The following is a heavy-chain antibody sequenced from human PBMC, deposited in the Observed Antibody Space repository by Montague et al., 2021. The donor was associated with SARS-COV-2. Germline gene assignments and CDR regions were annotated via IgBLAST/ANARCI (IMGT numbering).Heavy chain of an antibody. CDR2: IYTGGTT. CDR3: AAGIGNNALAY. J-gene: IGHJ4*02. V-gene: IGHV3-53*04. Sequence: SLRLSCAASGFIVSGNYMSWVRQAPGKGLDWVSVIYTGGTTFYAGSVKGRFTISRHNADNTLYLQMSSLRGDDTAVYYCAAGIGNNALAYWGQGTLVTVSS. D-gene: IGHD1-14*01. CDR1: GFIVSGNY.